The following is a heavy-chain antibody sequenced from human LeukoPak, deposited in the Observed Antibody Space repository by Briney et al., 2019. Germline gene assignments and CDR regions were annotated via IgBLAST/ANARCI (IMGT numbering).Heavy chain of an antibody. CDR1: GFTFSSYA. Sequence: PGRSLRLSCAAFGFTFSSYAMHWVRQAPGKGLEWVAVISYDGSNKYYADSVKGRFAISRDNSKNTLYLQMNSLRAEDTAVYYCARSRSSTSCSRRFDPWGQGTLVTVSS. CDR2: ISYDGSNK. V-gene: IGHV3-30*09. J-gene: IGHJ5*02. D-gene: IGHD2-2*01. CDR3: ARSRSSTSCSRRFDP.